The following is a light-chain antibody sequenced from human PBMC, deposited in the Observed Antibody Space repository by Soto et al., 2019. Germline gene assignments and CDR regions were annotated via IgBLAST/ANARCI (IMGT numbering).Light chain of an antibody. Sequence: EVVMTQSPATLSVSPGERATLSCRASQSVSSTLAWYQQKPGQAPRLLIYGASTRATGIPATFSGSGSGTDFTLTISSLQSEDFAVYYCQQYSTWPLTFGGGTKVEIK. V-gene: IGKV3-15*01. CDR1: QSVSST. CDR3: QQYSTWPLT. CDR2: GAS. J-gene: IGKJ4*01.